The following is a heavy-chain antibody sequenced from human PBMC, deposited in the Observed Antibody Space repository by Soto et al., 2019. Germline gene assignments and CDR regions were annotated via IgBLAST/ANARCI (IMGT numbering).Heavy chain of an antibody. CDR3: ERLSVEVRGVYGMDV. V-gene: IGHV4-34*01. CDR2: INHSGST. J-gene: IGHJ6*02. Sequence: TSETLSLTCAVYGGSFSGYYWSWIRQPPGKGLEWIGEINHSGSTNYNPSLKSRVTISVDTSKNQFSLKLSSVTAADTAVYYCERLSVEVRGVYGMDVWGQGTTVTVSS. CDR1: GGSFSGYY. D-gene: IGHD3-10*01.